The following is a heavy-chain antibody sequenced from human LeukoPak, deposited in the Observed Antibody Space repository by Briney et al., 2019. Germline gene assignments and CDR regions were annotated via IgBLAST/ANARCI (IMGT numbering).Heavy chain of an antibody. CDR3: AREGSVRQLCLDY. CDR1: GFTFSXYG. V-gene: IGHV3-33*01. CDR2: IWYDGSNK. Sequence: AXSGFTFSXYGMHWVRQAPGKGLEGVAVIWYDGSNKYYADSVEGRFTISRDNSKNTLYLQMNSLRAEDTAVYYCAREGSVRQLCLDYWGQGTLVTVSS. J-gene: IGHJ4*02. D-gene: IGHD2-2*01.